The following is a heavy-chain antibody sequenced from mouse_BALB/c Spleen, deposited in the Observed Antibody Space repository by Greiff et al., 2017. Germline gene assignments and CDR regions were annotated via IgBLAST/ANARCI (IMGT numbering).Heavy chain of an antibody. Sequence: EVQLVESGAELVKPGASVKLSCTASGFNIKDTYMHWVKQRPEQGLEWIGRIDPANGNTKYDPKFQGKATITADTSSNTAYLQLSSLTSEDTAVYYCASGDYGYYFDYWGQGTTLTVSS. CDR1: GFNIKDTY. J-gene: IGHJ2*01. CDR3: ASGDYGYYFDY. CDR2: IDPANGNT. D-gene: IGHD2-4*01. V-gene: IGHV14-3*02.